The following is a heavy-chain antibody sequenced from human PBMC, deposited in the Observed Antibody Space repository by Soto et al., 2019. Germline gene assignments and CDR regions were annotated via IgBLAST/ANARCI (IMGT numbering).Heavy chain of an antibody. D-gene: IGHD6-19*01. CDR1: GGSISSSSYY. CDR3: ARLYPNLIAVAGTGLSKADY. Sequence: SETLSLTCTVSGGSISSSSYYWGWIRQPPGKGLEWIGSIYYSGNTYYNPSLKSRVTISVDTSKNQFSLKLSSVTAADTAVYYCARLYPNLIAVAGTGLSKADYWGQGTLVTVSS. J-gene: IGHJ4*02. V-gene: IGHV4-39*07. CDR2: IYYSGNT.